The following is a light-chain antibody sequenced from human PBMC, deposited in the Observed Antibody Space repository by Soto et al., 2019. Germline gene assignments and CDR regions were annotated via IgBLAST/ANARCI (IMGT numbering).Light chain of an antibody. CDR2: KVS. J-gene: IGKJ1*01. Sequence: EVVLTQSPLSLPVTLGQPASISCRSSQSLVYNDGNIYLNWFQQRPGQSPRRLIYKVSNRDSGVPDRFSGSGSGTDFTLQISRVEAEDVGVYYCMQGTHSWTFGQGTKVDIK. CDR1: QSLVYNDGNIY. V-gene: IGKV2-30*01. CDR3: MQGTHSWT.